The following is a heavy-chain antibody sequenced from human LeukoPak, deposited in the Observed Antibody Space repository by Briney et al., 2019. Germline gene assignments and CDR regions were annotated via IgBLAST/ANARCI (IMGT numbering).Heavy chain of an antibody. J-gene: IGHJ4*02. CDR3: ARNHYDIFDY. V-gene: IGHV4-59*01. CDR2: IYYSGST. D-gene: IGHD3-9*01. Sequence: PSETLSLTCTVSGGSISSYYWSWIRQPPGKGLEWIGCIYYSGSTNYNPSLKSRVTISVDTSKNQFSLKLSSVTAADTALYYCARNHYDIFDYWGQGTLVTVSS. CDR1: GGSISSYY.